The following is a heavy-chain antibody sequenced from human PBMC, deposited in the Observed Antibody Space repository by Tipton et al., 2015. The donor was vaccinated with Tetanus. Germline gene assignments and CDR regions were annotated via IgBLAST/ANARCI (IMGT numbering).Heavy chain of an antibody. D-gene: IGHD3-10*01. CDR2: IYPGDSST. J-gene: IGHJ6*02. CDR3: ARGDYYGSGTYDV. V-gene: IGHV5-51*01. CDR1: GYTFTNAW. Sequence: VQLVQSGAEVKKPGESLKISCQASGYTFTNAWIGWVRQMPGKGLEWMGVIYPGDSSTIYSPSFQGLVTISVDKSINTTYLRWTSLKASDSAMYYCARGDYYGSGTYDVWGQGTTVTVPS.